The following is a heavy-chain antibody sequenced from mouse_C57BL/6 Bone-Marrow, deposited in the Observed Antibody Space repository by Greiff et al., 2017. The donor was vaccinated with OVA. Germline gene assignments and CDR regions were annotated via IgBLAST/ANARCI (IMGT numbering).Heavy chain of an antibody. CDR1: GFTFSSYA. CDR2: ISDGGSYT. J-gene: IGHJ3*01. V-gene: IGHV5-4*01. Sequence: DVMLVESGGGLVKPGGSLKLSCAASGFTFSSYAMSWVRQSPEKRLAWVATISDGGSYTYYPDNVKGRFTISRDNAKNNLYLQMSHLKSEDTAMYYCARERGAYWGQGTLVTVSA. CDR3: ARERGAY.